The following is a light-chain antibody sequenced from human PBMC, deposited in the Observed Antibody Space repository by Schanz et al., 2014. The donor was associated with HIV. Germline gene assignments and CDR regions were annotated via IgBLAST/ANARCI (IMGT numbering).Light chain of an antibody. Sequence: EIVLTQSPATLSLSPGERATLSCRASQSVSTYLAWYQQKPGQAPRLLIYDASNRATGIPARFSGSGSGTDFTLTISGLQPEDFATYFCQQYNSYPWTFGQGTKVEIK. J-gene: IGKJ1*01. CDR1: QSVSTY. CDR2: DAS. V-gene: IGKV3-11*01. CDR3: QQYNSYPWT.